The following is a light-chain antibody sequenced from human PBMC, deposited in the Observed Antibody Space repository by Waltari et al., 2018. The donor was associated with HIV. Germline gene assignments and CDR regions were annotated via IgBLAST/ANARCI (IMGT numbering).Light chain of an antibody. Sequence: SYELTQPPSVSVSPGQTASIHCPGDKLGDKYACWYQQKPGQSPVLVIYQASKRPSGIPERFSGSNSGNTATLTISGTQAMDEADYYCQAWDSSTAVFGGGTKLTVL. V-gene: IGLV3-1*01. CDR2: QAS. CDR3: QAWDSSTAV. J-gene: IGLJ2*01. CDR1: KLGDKY.